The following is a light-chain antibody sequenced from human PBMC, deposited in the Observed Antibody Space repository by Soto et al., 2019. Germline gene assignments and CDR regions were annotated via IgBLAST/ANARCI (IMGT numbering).Light chain of an antibody. Sequence: QSVLTQPASVSGSPGQSIAISCTGTNSDVGAYNFVSWYQQYPGKAPKLIIHEVNNRPSGVSDRFSGSKSGNTASLTISGLQSDDAADYYCSSFTTYNTRVFGTGTKVTVL. V-gene: IGLV2-14*01. CDR2: EVN. CDR1: NSDVGAYNF. CDR3: SSFTTYNTRV. J-gene: IGLJ1*01.